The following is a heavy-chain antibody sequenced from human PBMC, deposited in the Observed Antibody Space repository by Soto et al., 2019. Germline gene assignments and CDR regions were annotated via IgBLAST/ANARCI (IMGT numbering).Heavy chain of an antibody. CDR1: GFTFSSYG. CDR3: AREVFEVVPTPIRAYSHGMDV. J-gene: IGHJ6*02. Sequence: GGSLRLSCAASGFTFSSYGMHWDRQAPGKGLEWVAVIWYDGSNKYYGYSVKGRFTISRDNSKNTLYLQMNSLSVEDTAVYYCAREVFEVVPTPIRAYSHGMDVWGQGTTVTVSS. D-gene: IGHD2-2*02. CDR2: IWYDGSNK. V-gene: IGHV3-33*01.